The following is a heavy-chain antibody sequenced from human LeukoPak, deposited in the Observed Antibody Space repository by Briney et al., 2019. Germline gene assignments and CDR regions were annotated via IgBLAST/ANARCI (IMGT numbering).Heavy chain of an antibody. CDR3: AREPFHYYGMDV. Sequence: PGWSLRLSCAASGFTFSHYAMHWVRQAPGKGLEYVSAISSNGGSTYYANSVKGRFTISRDNSKNTLYLQMGSLRAEDMAVYYCAREPFHYYGMDVWGQGTTVTVSS. J-gene: IGHJ6*02. CDR2: ISSNGGST. CDR1: GFTFSHYA. V-gene: IGHV3-64*01.